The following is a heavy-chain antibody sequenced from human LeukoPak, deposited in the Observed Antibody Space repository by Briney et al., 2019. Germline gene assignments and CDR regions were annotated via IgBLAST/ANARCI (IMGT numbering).Heavy chain of an antibody. CDR3: ARGVGARIRRELNY. Sequence: GGSLRLSCAASGFTFSSYEMNWVRQAPGKGLEWVSYISSSGSTIYYADSVKGRFAISRDNSKNTLYLQMNSLRPEDTAVYYCARGVGARIRRELNYWGQGTLVTVSS. D-gene: IGHD1-26*01. J-gene: IGHJ4*02. CDR1: GFTFSSYE. V-gene: IGHV3-48*03. CDR2: ISSSGSTI.